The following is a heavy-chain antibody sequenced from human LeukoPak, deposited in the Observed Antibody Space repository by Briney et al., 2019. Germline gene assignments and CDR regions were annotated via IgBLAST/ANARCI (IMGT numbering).Heavy chain of an antibody. D-gene: IGHD3-10*01. J-gene: IGHJ4*02. V-gene: IGHV1-24*01. CDR2: FDPEDGET. CDR1: GYTLTEIS. Sequence: GASVKVSCKVSGYTLTEISMHWVRQAPGKGLEWMGGFDPEDGETIYAQKFQGRVTMTEDTSTDTAYMELSSLRSEDTAVYYCARGGGDYYGSGSLHYWGQGTLVTVSS. CDR3: ARGGGDYYGSGSLHY.